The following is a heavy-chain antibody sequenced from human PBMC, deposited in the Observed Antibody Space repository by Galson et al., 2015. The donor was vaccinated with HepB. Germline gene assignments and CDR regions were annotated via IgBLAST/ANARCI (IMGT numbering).Heavy chain of an antibody. Sequence: SLRLSCAASGFTVSSNYMSWVRQAPGKGLEWVSVIYSGGSTYYADSVKGRFTISRDNSKNTLYLQMNSLRAEDTAVYYCARRLAAAGARNYYYYGMDVWGQGTTVTVSS. CDR3: ARRLAAAGARNYYYYGMDV. V-gene: IGHV3-66*01. J-gene: IGHJ6*02. CDR1: GFTVSSNY. D-gene: IGHD6-13*01. CDR2: IYSGGST.